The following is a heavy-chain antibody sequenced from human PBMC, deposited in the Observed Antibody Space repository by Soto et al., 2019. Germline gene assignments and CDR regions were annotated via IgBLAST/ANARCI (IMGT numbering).Heavy chain of an antibody. CDR2: VNHSGEA. CDR1: GGCFRNYY. D-gene: IGHD3-10*01. CDR3: TRAGRFPRSWFDP. V-gene: IGHV4-34*01. Sequence: SETLSLTCGVYGGCFRNYYWIWVRQPPGKGLEWIGEVNHSGEATYNPSLQSRITISLDTSNNQFSLKMTSVTAADTAMYFCTRAGRFPRSWFDPWGQGTQVTVSS. J-gene: IGHJ5*02.